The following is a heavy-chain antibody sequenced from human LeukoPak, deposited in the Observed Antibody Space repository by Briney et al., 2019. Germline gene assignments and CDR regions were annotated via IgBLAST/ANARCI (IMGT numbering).Heavy chain of an antibody. V-gene: IGHV4-39*01. CDR3: AGYSHDSSGYLG. CDR1: GGSISSSGYY. J-gene: IGHJ4*02. CDR2: VSYSGHT. Sequence: PSETLSLTCTVSGGSISSSGYYWGWIRQPPGKGLEWIASVSYSGHTYYNPSLKSRVTISPDTSKNQFSLQLTSVSAADTAVYYCAGYSHDSSGYLGCGQGTLVTVSP. D-gene: IGHD3-22*01.